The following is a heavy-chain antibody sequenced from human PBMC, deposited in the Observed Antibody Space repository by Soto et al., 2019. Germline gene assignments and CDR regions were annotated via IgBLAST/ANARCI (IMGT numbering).Heavy chain of an antibody. V-gene: IGHV4-31*03. D-gene: IGHD2-2*01. CDR2: IYYSGST. Sequence: PSETLSLTCTVSGGSISSGGYSWSWIRQHPGKGLEWIGYIYYSGSTYYNPSLKSGVTISVDTSKNQFSLKLSSVTAADTAVYYCARIQPDIIDYWGQGTLVTVSS. J-gene: IGHJ4*02. CDR1: GGSISSGGYS. CDR3: ARIQPDIIDY.